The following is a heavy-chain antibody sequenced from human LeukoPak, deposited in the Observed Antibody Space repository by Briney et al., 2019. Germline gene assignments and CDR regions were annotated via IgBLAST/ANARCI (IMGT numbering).Heavy chain of an antibody. V-gene: IGHV7-4-1*02. D-gene: IGHD5-18*01. CDR1: GYTFSGYA. Sequence: ASVKVSCKASGYTFSGYALNWVRQAPGQGLEWMGWINTNTENPTYAQDFTGRFVFSLDTSASTAYLQISSLKAEDTAVYYCARDPPSGNNYGVYFDYWGQGTLVTVSS. J-gene: IGHJ4*02. CDR3: ARDPPSGNNYGVYFDY. CDR2: INTNTENP.